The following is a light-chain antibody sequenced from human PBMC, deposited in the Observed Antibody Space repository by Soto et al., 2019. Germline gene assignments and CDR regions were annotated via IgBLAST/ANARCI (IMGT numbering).Light chain of an antibody. V-gene: IGLV2-14*01. CDR3: SSHTSYSTRV. CDR1: SSDVGGYNY. CDR2: EVS. Sequence: QSALTQPASVSGSPGQSIAISCTGTSSDVGGYNYVSWYQQHPGKAPKLMIHEVSNRPSGVSDRFSGSKSGNTAFLTISGLQADDEADYYCSSHTSYSTRVFGTGTQLTVL. J-gene: IGLJ1*01.